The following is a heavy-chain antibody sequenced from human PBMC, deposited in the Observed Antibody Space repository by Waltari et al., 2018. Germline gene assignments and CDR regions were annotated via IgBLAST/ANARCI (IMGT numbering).Heavy chain of an antibody. Sequence: EVQLLESGGGLVPPGGSLSLSCAASGFTFSSYAMSWVRQAPGKGLEWVSAISGSGGSTYYADSGKGRFTISRDNSKNTLYLQMNSLRAEDTAVYYCANHEAQMDVWGKGTTVTISS. CDR2: ISGSGGST. J-gene: IGHJ6*04. V-gene: IGHV3-23*01. CDR1: GFTFSSYA. CDR3: ANHEAQMDV.